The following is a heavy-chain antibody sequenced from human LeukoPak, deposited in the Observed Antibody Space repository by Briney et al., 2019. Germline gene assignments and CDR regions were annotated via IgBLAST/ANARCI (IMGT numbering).Heavy chain of an antibody. CDR1: GYTFTSYG. V-gene: IGHV1-18*01. CDR3: ARRAVPSSSYASVYYYYMDV. D-gene: IGHD6-13*01. J-gene: IGHJ6*03. Sequence: ASVKVSCKASGYTFTSYGISWVRQAPGQGLEWMGWINAYNGNTNYAQKLQGRVTMTTVTSASTAYMELRSLRSDDTAVYYCARRAVPSSSYASVYYYYMDVWGKGTTVTVSS. CDR2: INAYNGNT.